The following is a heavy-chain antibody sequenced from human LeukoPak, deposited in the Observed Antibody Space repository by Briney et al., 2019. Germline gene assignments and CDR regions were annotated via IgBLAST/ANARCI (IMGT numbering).Heavy chain of an antibody. Sequence: PGGSLRLSCAASGFTFSSYDMHWVRQAPGKGLEWVAFISYDGGNKYYADSVKGRFTISRDNSKNTLYLQINSLRAEDTAVYYCAKDACGSDCYTIDYWGQGTLVTVSS. CDR2: ISYDGGNK. CDR3: AKDACGSDCYTIDY. V-gene: IGHV3-30*18. J-gene: IGHJ4*02. CDR1: GFTFSSYD. D-gene: IGHD2-21*02.